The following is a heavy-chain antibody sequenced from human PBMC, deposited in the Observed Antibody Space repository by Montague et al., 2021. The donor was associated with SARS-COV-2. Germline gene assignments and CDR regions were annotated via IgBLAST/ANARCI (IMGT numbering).Heavy chain of an antibody. CDR2: IDWDDDK. V-gene: IGHV2-70*11. D-gene: IGHD3-9*01. CDR3: ARGYYDILTGYLDAFDI. J-gene: IGHJ3*02. Sequence: PALVKPTQTLTLTCTFSGFSLSTSGMCVSWIRQPPGKALEWLARIDWDDDKYYSTSLKTSLTISKDTSKNQVVLTMTNMDPVDTATYYCARGYYDILTGYLDAFDIWGQGTMVTVSS. CDR1: GFSLSTSGMC.